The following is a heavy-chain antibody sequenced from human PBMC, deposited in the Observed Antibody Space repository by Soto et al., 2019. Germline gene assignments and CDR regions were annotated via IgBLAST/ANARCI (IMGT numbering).Heavy chain of an antibody. CDR2: IYYSGST. CDR3: ARDLYQIMVRGDPTSNWYFDL. Sequence: QVQLQESGPGLVKPSQTLSLTCTVSGGSISSGGYYWSWIRQHPGKGLEWIGYIYYSGSTYYNPSLKSRVTISVDTSKNQFSLKLSSVTAADTAVYYCARDLYQIMVRGDPTSNWYFDLWGRGTLVTVSS. D-gene: IGHD3-10*01. CDR1: GGSISSGGYY. V-gene: IGHV4-31*03. J-gene: IGHJ2*01.